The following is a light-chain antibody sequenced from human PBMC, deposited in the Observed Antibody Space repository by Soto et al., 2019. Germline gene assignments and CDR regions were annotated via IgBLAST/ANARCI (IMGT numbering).Light chain of an antibody. V-gene: IGLV3-21*02. CDR1: KIGSKI. CDR3: HVWVSTAKFFV. Sequence: SYELTQPHSVSVAPGQTAKITCGGAKIGSKIVHWYKQRPGQAPVAVVFDATDRPSGIPDRISAARSGDTGTLTISRVDAGDEPDYYCHVWVSTAKFFVFGSGTKVTVL. CDR2: DAT. J-gene: IGLJ1*01.